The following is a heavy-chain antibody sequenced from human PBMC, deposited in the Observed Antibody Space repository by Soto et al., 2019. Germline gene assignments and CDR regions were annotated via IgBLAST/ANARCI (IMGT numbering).Heavy chain of an antibody. J-gene: IGHJ3*02. V-gene: IGHV3-48*01. CDR2: ISSGSGTI. Sequence: DVQLVESGGGLVQPGGSLRLSCAASGFTFSTYSMNWVRQAPGKGLEWVSYISSGSGTIHYADSVKGRFTISRDNARNSLYLQMNSLRAEYSAVYYCARMGAGRGLDIWGQGTMVAVSS. CDR1: GFTFSTYS. CDR3: ARMGAGRGLDI. D-gene: IGHD2-15*01.